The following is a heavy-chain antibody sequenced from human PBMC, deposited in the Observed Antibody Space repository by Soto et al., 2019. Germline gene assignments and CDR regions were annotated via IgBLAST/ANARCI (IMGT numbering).Heavy chain of an antibody. CDR1: GYTFTSYD. D-gene: IGHD3-3*01. V-gene: IGHV1-8*01. CDR3: ARGGYDFQTPPYSYGMDV. Sequence: QVQLVQSGAEVKKPGASVKVSCKASGYTFTSYDINWVRQATGQGLEWMGWMNPNSGNTGYAQKFQGRVTMTRNTXIXRXXSELRSLRSEDTAVYYCARGGYDFQTPPYSYGMDVWGPGTTVTVSS. CDR2: MNPNSGNT. J-gene: IGHJ6*02.